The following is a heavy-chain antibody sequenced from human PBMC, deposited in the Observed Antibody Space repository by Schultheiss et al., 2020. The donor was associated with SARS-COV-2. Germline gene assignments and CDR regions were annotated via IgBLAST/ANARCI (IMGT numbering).Heavy chain of an antibody. CDR1: GYTFTSYG. CDR2: ISAYNGNT. V-gene: IGHV1-18*01. CDR3: ARVAISSIAARQGRYYFDY. Sequence: ASVKVSCKASGYTFTSYGISWVRQAPGQGLEWMGWISAYNGNTNYAQKLQGRVTMTTDTSTNTAYMELRSLRSDDTAVYYCARVAISSIAARQGRYYFDYWGQGTLVTVSS. D-gene: IGHD6-6*01. J-gene: IGHJ4*02.